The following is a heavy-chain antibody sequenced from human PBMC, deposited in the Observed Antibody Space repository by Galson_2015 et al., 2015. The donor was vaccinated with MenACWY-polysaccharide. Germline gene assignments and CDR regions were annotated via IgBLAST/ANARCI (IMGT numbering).Heavy chain of an antibody. D-gene: IGHD2-15*01. Sequence: SVKVCCKASGYTFTSYGISWGRQAPGQGLEWMGWISAYNGNTDYARKLQGRVTMTTDTSTSTAYMELRSLRSDDTAVYYCARVGQYCSGDSCFDYWGQGTLVTVSS. CDR1: GYTFTSYG. CDR3: ARVGQYCSGDSCFDY. V-gene: IGHV1-18*01. CDR2: ISAYNGNT. J-gene: IGHJ4*02.